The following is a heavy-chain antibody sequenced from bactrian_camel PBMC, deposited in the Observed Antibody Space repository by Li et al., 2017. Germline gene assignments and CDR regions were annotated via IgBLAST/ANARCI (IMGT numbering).Heavy chain of an antibody. V-gene: IGHV3S40*01. CDR3: ATDFCVYSKPDHEIRTDEYNH. CDR1: GFTFSSSD. Sequence: LSCTASGFTFSSSDMSWGRQIPGKGLEWVSVITSFDGSAYYTDSVKGRFTISRDNANNTLYLQMISLKPEDTAMYYCATDFCVYSKPDHEIRTDEYNHWGQGTQVTVS. J-gene: IGHJ4*01. D-gene: IGHD2*01. CDR2: ITSFDGSA.